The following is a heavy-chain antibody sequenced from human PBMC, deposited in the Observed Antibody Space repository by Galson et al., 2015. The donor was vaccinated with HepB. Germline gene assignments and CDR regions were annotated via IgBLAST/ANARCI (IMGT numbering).Heavy chain of an antibody. Sequence: SLRLSCAASGFTFSSYGMHWVRQAPGKGLEWVTFIRYDGSNKYYSDSVRGRLTISRDNSKNTLYLQMNSLRAEDTALYYCAKDQRYSSTGPVYGFDIWGQGTMVTVSS. D-gene: IGHD5-18*01. CDR3: AKDQRYSSTGPVYGFDI. CDR1: GFTFSSYG. J-gene: IGHJ3*02. CDR2: IRYDGSNK. V-gene: IGHV3-30*02.